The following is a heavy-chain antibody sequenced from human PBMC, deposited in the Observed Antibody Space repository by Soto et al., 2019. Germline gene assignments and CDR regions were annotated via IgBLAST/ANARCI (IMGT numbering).Heavy chain of an antibody. CDR2: IYPGDSDT. CDR1: GYSFSTYY. J-gene: IGHJ3*02. V-gene: IGHV5-51*01. CDR3: ARGQTVGRTVGAFDI. D-gene: IGHD1-26*01. Sequence: EVQLVQSGAEVKKPGESLKISCKGSGYSFSTYYIGWVRQMPGKGLECMGIIYPGDSDTRYRPSFQGQVLISVDKAISTADLNRGSLESSDTAVYYCARGQTVGRTVGAFDIWGLGTVVTVTS.